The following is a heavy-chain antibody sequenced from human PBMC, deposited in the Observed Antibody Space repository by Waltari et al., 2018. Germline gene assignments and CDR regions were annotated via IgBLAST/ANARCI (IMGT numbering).Heavy chain of an antibody. V-gene: IGHV1-3*03. CDR1: GYTFTSYA. D-gene: IGHD3-9*01. Sequence: QVQQVQSGAEVKKPGASVKVSCKASGYTFTSYAMHWVRQAPGQRLEWMGWINAGNGNTKYSQEFQGRVTITRDTSASTAYMELSSLRSEDMAVYYCARDYYDILTGYAYYFDYWGQGTLVTVSS. CDR3: ARDYYDILTGYAYYFDY. CDR2: INAGNGNT. J-gene: IGHJ4*02.